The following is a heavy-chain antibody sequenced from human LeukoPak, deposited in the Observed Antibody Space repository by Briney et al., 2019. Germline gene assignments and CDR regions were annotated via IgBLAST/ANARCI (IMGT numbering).Heavy chain of an antibody. CDR2: IYYSGST. D-gene: IGHD6-13*01. Sequence: SETLSLTCTVSGGSISSSSYYWGWIRQPPGKGLEWIGSIYYSGSTYYNPSLKSRVTISVDTSKNQFSLKLSSVTAADTAVYYCARAPIERQQLVFGRDAFDIWGQGTKVSVSS. V-gene: IGHV4-39*07. J-gene: IGHJ3*02. CDR1: GGSISSSSYY. CDR3: ARAPIERQQLVFGRDAFDI.